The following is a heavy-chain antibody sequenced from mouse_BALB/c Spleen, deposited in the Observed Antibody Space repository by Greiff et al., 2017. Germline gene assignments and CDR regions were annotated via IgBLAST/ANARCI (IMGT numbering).Heavy chain of an antibody. CDR1: GYSITSDYA. Sequence: EVQLQQSGPGLVKPSQSLSLTCTVTGYSITSDYAWNWIRQFPGNKLEWMGYISYSGSTSYNPSLKSRISITRDTSKNQFFLQLNSVTTEDTATYYCARSEYYYGSSPFAYWGQGTLVTVSA. V-gene: IGHV3-2*02. CDR3: ARSEYYYGSSPFAY. CDR2: ISYSGST. J-gene: IGHJ3*01. D-gene: IGHD1-1*01.